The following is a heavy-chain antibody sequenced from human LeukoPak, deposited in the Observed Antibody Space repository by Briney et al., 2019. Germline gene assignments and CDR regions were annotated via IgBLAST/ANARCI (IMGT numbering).Heavy chain of an antibody. CDR3: AKDGRNSPYYFDY. D-gene: IGHD1-14*01. CDR1: GFTFSSYA. J-gene: IGHJ4*02. Sequence: GGSLRLSCAASGFTFSSYAMSWVRQAPGKGLEWVSAISGSASSTYYADSVTGRFTISRDNSNNTLYLQMNSLRAEDTALYYCAKDGRNSPYYFDYWGQGILVTVSS. CDR2: ISGSASST. V-gene: IGHV3-23*01.